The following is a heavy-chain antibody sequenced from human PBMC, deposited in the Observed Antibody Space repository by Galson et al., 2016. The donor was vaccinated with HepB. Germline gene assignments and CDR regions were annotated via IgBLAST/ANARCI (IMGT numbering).Heavy chain of an antibody. CDR2: VSNSGGT. CDR3: AGSAYHPPYFHYGMSV. V-gene: IGHV4-61*01. J-gene: IGHJ6*02. CDR1: GASVSTNNYY. Sequence: ETLSLTCTVSGASVSTNNYYWSWIRQPPGKGLEWIAYVSNSGGTNYNPSLLGRVTISLDASGNRLSLRLSSVSAADTAVYFCAGSAYHPPYFHYGMSVWGQGTTVIVSS. D-gene: IGHD3-3*01.